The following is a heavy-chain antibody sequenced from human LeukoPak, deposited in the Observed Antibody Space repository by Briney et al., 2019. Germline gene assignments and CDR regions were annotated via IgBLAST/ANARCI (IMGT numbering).Heavy chain of an antibody. V-gene: IGHV4-38-2*01. Sequence: SETLSLTCAVSGYSISSDNYWVWIRQPPGQGLEWTGGIYHSGSTYYNPSLKGRVTMSVDTSKNQFSLKLSSVTAADTAVYYCARAPRDSSSSNYMRRFDYWGQGTLVTVSS. CDR2: IYHSGST. D-gene: IGHD3-22*01. J-gene: IGHJ4*02. CDR3: ARAPRDSSSSNYMRRFDY. CDR1: GYSISSDNY.